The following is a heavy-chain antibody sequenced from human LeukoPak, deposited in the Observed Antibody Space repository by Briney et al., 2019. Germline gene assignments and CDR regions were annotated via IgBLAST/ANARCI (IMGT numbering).Heavy chain of an antibody. V-gene: IGHV3-64*01. D-gene: IGHD6-19*01. CDR2: ISSNGGST. Sequence: GGSLRLSCAASGFTFSSYAMHWVRQAPGKGLEYVSAISSNGGSTYYANSVKGRFTISRDNSKNTLYLQMGSLRAEDTAVYWAVAGTTYWGQGTLVTVSS. CDR1: GFTFSSYA. CDR3: VAGTTY. J-gene: IGHJ4*02.